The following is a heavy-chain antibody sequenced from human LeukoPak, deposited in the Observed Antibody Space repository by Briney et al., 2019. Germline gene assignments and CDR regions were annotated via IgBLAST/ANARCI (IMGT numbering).Heavy chain of an antibody. Sequence: GGSLRLSCAASGFTFSSYAMSWVRQAPGKGLEWVSAISGSGGSTYYADSVKGRFTISRDNSKNTLYLQMNSLRDEDTAVYYCARQQYWDPQCTGGVCPPPYYYMDVWGKGTTVTVSS. D-gene: IGHD2-8*02. CDR1: GFTFSSYA. J-gene: IGHJ6*03. CDR3: ARQQYWDPQCTGGVCPPPYYYMDV. V-gene: IGHV3-23*01. CDR2: ISGSGGST.